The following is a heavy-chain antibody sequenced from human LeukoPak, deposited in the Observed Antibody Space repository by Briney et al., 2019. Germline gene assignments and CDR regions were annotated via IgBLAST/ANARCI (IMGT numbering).Heavy chain of an antibody. CDR2: IKQDGSEK. CDR3: AREWQGGIAAAGTRIEGDY. CDR1: GFSVSGYW. J-gene: IGHJ4*02. V-gene: IGHV3-7*01. Sequence: GGSLRLSCAVSGFSVSGYWMTWVRQAPGKGLEWVANIKQDGSEKNYVDSVKGRFTISRDNAENSLFLQMNSLRVEDTAVYYCAREWQGGIAAAGTRIEGDYWGQGTLVGVSS. D-gene: IGHD6-13*01.